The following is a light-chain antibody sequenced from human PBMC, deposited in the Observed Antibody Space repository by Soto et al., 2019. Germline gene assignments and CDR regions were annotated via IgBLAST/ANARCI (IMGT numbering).Light chain of an antibody. CDR2: DAS. CDR1: QIVSSN. Sequence: EIVITQSPATLSVSPGESATLSCRASQIVSSNLAWHQQEHGQAPRILMYDASTRATGISARFSGSGSGKEFTLTISSLQSEDIAVYYCQQYHKWPITFGQATRLEI. V-gene: IGKV3-15*01. J-gene: IGKJ5*01. CDR3: QQYHKWPIT.